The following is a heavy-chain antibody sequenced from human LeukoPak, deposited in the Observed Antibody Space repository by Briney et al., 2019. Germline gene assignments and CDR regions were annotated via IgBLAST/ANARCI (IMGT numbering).Heavy chain of an antibody. J-gene: IGHJ4*02. CDR2: IIPIPGIA. CDR3: ARGYYDILTGYYSSFDY. CDR1: GGTFSSYA. D-gene: IGHD3-9*01. Sequence: SVKVSCKASGGTFSSYAISWVRQAPGQGLEWMGRIIPIPGIANYAQKFQGRVTITADKSTSTAYMELSSLRSEDTAVYYCARGYYDILTGYYSSFDYWGQGTLVTVSS. V-gene: IGHV1-69*04.